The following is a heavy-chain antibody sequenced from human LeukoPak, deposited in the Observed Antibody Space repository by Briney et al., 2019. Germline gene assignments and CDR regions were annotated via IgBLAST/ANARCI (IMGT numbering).Heavy chain of an antibody. CDR1: GYSFTSYW. Sequence: GGSLKISWNGSGYSFTSYWIGWVRQMPGQGLEGTGVIYPGDSDTRYSPCFQGQVTISADVSISTAYLQWSSLKASDPAMYYCASTYYYDSSGYYFDYWGQGTLVTVSS. CDR3: ASTYYYDSSGYYFDY. J-gene: IGHJ4*02. D-gene: IGHD3-22*01. V-gene: IGHV5-51*01. CDR2: IYPGDSDT.